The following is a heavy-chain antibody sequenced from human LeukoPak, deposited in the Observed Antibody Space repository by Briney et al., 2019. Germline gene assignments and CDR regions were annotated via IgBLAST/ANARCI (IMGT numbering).Heavy chain of an antibody. CDR1: GYTSTSYG. J-gene: IGHJ6*04. CDR2: ISAYNGNT. Sequence: GASVKVSCKASGYTSTSYGISWVRQAPGQGLEWMGWISAYNGNTNYAQKLQGRVTMTTDTSTSTAYMELRSLRSDDTAVYYCARDFNYGDYDLLYYGMDVWGKGTTVTVSS. D-gene: IGHD4-17*01. V-gene: IGHV1-18*04. CDR3: ARDFNYGDYDLLYYGMDV.